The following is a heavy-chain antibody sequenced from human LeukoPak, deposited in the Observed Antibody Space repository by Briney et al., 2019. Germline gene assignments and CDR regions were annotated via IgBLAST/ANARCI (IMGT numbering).Heavy chain of an antibody. Sequence: SETLSLTCTVSGGSISSSSYYWGWIRQPPGKGLEWIGSIYHSGSTYYNPSLKSRVTISVDTSKNQFSLKLSSVTAADTAVYYCARAELGYYDSSGYSYYFDYWGQGTLVTASS. V-gene: IGHV4-39*07. CDR3: ARAELGYYDSSGYSYYFDY. D-gene: IGHD3-22*01. CDR2: IYHSGST. J-gene: IGHJ4*02. CDR1: GGSISSSSYY.